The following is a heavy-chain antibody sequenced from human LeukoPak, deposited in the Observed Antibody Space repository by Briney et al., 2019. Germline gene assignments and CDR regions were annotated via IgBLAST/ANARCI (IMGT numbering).Heavy chain of an antibody. D-gene: IGHD1-26*01. V-gene: IGHV1-8*03. CDR2: MNPDSGNT. Sequence: ASVKVSCKASGYTFTSYDINWVRQATGQGLEWMGWMNPDSGNTGYAQKFQGRVTITRNTSISTAYMELSSLRSEDTAVYYCARDYIQWELTKMYYYYYMDVWGKGTTVTVSS. CDR3: ARDYIQWELTKMYYYYYMDV. CDR1: GYTFTSYD. J-gene: IGHJ6*03.